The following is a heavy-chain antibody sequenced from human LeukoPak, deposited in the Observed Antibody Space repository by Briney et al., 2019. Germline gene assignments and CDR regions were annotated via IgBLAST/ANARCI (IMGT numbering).Heavy chain of an antibody. CDR1: GYTFTSYY. Sequence: GASVKVSCKASGYTFTSYYMHWVRQAPGQGLEWMGIINPSGGSTSYAQKFQGRVTMTTDTSTSTAYMELRSLRSDDTAVYYCARDGLTYYYDNSAYYGLYWGQGTLVTVSS. V-gene: IGHV1-46*01. CDR3: ARDGLTYYYDNSAYYGLY. D-gene: IGHD3-22*01. CDR2: INPSGGST. J-gene: IGHJ4*02.